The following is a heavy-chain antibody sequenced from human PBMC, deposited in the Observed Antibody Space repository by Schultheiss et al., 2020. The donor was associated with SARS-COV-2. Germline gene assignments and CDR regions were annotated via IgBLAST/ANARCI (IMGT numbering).Heavy chain of an antibody. CDR3: ARQRVGTQQWLVAPYYYGMDV. J-gene: IGHJ6*02. D-gene: IGHD6-19*01. V-gene: IGHV5-51*01. CDR1: GYSFTSYW. Sequence: GESLKISCKGSGYSFTSYWIGWVRQMPGKGLEWMGIIYPGDSDTRYSPSFQGQVTISADKSISTAYLQWSSLKASDTAMYYCARQRVGTQQWLVAPYYYGMDVWGQGTTVTVSS. CDR2: IYPGDSDT.